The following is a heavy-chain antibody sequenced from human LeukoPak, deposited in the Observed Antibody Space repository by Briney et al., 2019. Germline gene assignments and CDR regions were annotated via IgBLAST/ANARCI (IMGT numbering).Heavy chain of an antibody. V-gene: IGHV4-59*01. J-gene: IGHJ4*02. CDR3: ARVSFYGSGSYRYFDY. CDR1: GGSISSNY. Sequence: SETLSLTCTVSGGSISSNYWSWIRQPPRKGLEWIGYIYYSGSTNYNPSLKSRVSISVDTSKNQFSLKLTSVTAADTAVYYCARVSFYGSGSYRYFDYWGQGTLVTVSS. D-gene: IGHD3-10*01. CDR2: IYYSGST.